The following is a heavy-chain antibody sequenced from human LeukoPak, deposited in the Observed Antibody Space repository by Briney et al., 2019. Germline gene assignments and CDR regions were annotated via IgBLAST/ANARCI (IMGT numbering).Heavy chain of an antibody. Sequence: GGSLRLSCAASGFIFSSYSMNWVRQAPGKGLEWVSYISSSSSTIYDADSVKGRFTISRDNAKNSLYLQMNSLRAEDTAVYYCARGEVYGESPFDYWGQGTLVTVSS. CDR2: ISSSSSTI. V-gene: IGHV3-48*04. J-gene: IGHJ4*02. CDR1: GFIFSSYS. CDR3: ARGEVYGESPFDY. D-gene: IGHD4-17*01.